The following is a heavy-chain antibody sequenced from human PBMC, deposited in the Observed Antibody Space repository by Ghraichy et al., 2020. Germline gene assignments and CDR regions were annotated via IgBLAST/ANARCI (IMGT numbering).Heavy chain of an antibody. CDR1: GGSISSSSYY. J-gene: IGHJ5*02. V-gene: IGHV4-39*01. D-gene: IGHD6-19*01. CDR2: IYYSGST. Sequence: SETLSLTCTVSGGSISSSSYYWGWIRQPPGKGLEWIGSIYYSGSTYYNPSLKSRVTISVDTSKNQFSLKLSSVTAADTAVYYCARQGLLQWLGSWGQGTLVTVSS. CDR3: ARQGLLQWLGS.